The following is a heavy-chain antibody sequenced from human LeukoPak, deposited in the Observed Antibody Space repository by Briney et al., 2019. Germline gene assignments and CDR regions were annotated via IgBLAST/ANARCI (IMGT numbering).Heavy chain of an antibody. V-gene: IGHV4-59*12. J-gene: IGHJ4*02. CDR2: VHLDGRT. Sequence: SETLSLTCTVSGGSISTYYWSWIRQPPGKGLEWIGEVHLDGRTNYNPSLKSRLIMSVDLPENHISLKLTSVTAADTAVYYCAREGGFYRPLDYSGQGTLVTVSS. CDR1: GGSISTYY. D-gene: IGHD3-3*01. CDR3: AREGGFYRPLDY.